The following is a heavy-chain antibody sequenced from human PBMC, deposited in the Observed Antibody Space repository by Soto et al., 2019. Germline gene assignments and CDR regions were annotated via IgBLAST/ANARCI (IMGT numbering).Heavy chain of an antibody. V-gene: IGHV1-18*01. CDR1: GYTFFNYG. CDR3: ARDGITLAGSFDY. CDR2: ISAYNGNR. J-gene: IGHJ4*02. D-gene: IGHD6-19*01. Sequence: VQLVQSGAEVKKPGASVKVSCKASGYTFFNYGIIWVRQAPGQGLEWMGWISAYNGNRNYAGKFQGRATMTTETSTSTAYMELRSLRSDDTAVYYCARDGITLAGSFDYWGQGTLVTVSS.